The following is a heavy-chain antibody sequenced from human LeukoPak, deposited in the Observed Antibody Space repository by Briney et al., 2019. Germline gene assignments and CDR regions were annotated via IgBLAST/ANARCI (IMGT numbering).Heavy chain of an antibody. J-gene: IGHJ6*02. V-gene: IGHV4-4*07. CDR1: GGSISSYY. Sequence: KPSETLSLTCTVSGGSISSYYWSWIRQPAGKGLEWIGRIYTSGSTNYNPSLKSRVTMSVDTSKNQFSLRLSSVTAADTAVYYCARDTRFSRKRYYYYYGMDVWGQGTTVTVSS. D-gene: IGHD3-3*01. CDR3: ARDTRFSRKRYYYYYGMDV. CDR2: IYTSGST.